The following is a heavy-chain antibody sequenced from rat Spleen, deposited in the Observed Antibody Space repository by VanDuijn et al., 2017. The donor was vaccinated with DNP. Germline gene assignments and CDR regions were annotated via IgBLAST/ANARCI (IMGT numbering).Heavy chain of an antibody. CDR2: MWYDGDT. Sequence: QVQLKESGPGLVQPSETLSLTCTVSDFSLRSYSVSWVRQPSGKGPEWMGRMWYDGDTAYNLPLKSRLSISRDISKNQIFLKMNSLQTDDTGTYYCTSDSLNSSSFVYWGQGSLVTVSS. CDR3: TSDSLNSSSFVY. CDR1: DFSLRSYS. D-gene: IGHD1-2*01. J-gene: IGHJ3*01. V-gene: IGHV2-63*01.